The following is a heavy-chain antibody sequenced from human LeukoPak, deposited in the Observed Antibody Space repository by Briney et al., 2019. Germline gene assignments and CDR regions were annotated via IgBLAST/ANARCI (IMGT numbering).Heavy chain of an antibody. D-gene: IGHD3-10*01. CDR2: IGSGGTTK. CDR3: APGWLGEPNFDY. V-gene: IGHV3-48*01. J-gene: IGHJ4*02. Sequence: QPGGSLRLSCAASGFTFSRYSLTWVRQAPGKGLERLSYIGSGGTTKFYADSVMGRFTISRDNAKNSLYLQLNSLRAEDTAVYYCAPGWLGEPNFDYWGQGTLVTVSS. CDR1: GFTFSRYS.